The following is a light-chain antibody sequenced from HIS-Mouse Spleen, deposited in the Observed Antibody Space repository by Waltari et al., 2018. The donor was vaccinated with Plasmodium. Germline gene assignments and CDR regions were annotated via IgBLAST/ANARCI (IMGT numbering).Light chain of an antibody. Sequence: QSALTQPRTVSGSPGQPVTISCTGTSSDVGGYNYVSWYQQTPGKAPKRMIYDVRKRPSGVPDRFSGSKSGNTASLTISGLQAEDEADYYCCSYAGSYTLVFGGGTKLTVL. J-gene: IGLJ2*01. CDR2: DVR. CDR1: SSDVGGYNY. CDR3: CSYAGSYTLV. V-gene: IGLV2-11*02.